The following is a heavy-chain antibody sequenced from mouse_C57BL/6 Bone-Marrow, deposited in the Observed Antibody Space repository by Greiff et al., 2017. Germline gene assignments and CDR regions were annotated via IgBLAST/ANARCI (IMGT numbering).Heavy chain of an antibody. CDR3: ARHDYGRYFDY. D-gene: IGHD2-4*01. CDR1: GYTFTDYY. V-gene: IGHV1-26*01. CDR2: INPNNGGT. J-gene: IGHJ2*01. Sequence: EVQLQQSGPELVKPGASVKISCKASGYTFTDYYMNWVKQSHGKSLEWIGDINPNNGGTSYNQKFKGKATLTVDKSSSTAYMELRSLTSEDSAVYYCARHDYGRYFDYWGQGTTLTVSS.